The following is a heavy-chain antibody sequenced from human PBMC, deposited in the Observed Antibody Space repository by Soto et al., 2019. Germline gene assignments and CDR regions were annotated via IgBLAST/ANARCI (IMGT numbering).Heavy chain of an antibody. CDR3: ARLNGYCISTNCHGYYGMDV. J-gene: IGHJ6*02. D-gene: IGHD2-2*03. CDR1: GGSISSGGYY. CDR2: IYYSGST. Sequence: SETLSLTCTVSGGSISSGGYYWSWIRQHPGKGLEWIGYIYYSGSTYYNPSLKSRVTISVDTSKNQFSLRLSSVTAADTAVYYCARLNGYCISTNCHGYYGMDVWDQGTTVTVSS. V-gene: IGHV4-31*03.